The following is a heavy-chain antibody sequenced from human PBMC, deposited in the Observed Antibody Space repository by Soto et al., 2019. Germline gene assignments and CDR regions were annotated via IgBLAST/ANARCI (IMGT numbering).Heavy chain of an antibody. V-gene: IGHV3-7*01. Sequence: GGSLRLSCAASGFSFSRYWMSWVRQAPGKGLERVANIKRDGSEKYYVDSVKGRFTISRDNAKNSLYLQLNSLRAEDTAVYYCVRIDTTVGVYWYFALWGRGTLVTVYS. CDR3: VRIDTTVGVYWYFAL. CDR1: GFSFSRYW. CDR2: IKRDGSEK. J-gene: IGHJ2*01. D-gene: IGHD1-1*01.